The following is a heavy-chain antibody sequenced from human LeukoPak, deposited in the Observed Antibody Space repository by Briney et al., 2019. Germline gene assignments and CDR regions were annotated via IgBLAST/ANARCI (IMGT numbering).Heavy chain of an antibody. V-gene: IGHV3-21*01. CDR2: ISSSSSYI. Sequence: GGSLRLSCAASGVTFSSYSMNWFRQAPGKGLEWVSSISSSSSYIYYADSVKGRFTISRDNANNSLYLQMNSLRAEDTAVYYCARDWDVVVPAAVAFDYWGQGTLVTVSS. CDR3: ARDWDVVVPAAVAFDY. J-gene: IGHJ4*02. D-gene: IGHD2-2*01. CDR1: GVTFSSYS.